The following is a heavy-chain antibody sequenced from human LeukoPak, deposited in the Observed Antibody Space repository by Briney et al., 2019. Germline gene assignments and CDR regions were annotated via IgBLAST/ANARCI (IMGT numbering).Heavy chain of an antibody. V-gene: IGHV1-2*02. CDR1: GYTFTGYY. CDR3: ARLHMVRGVN. D-gene: IGHD3-10*01. J-gene: IGHJ4*02. Sequence: ASVKVSCKASGYTFTGYYMHWVRQAPGQGLEWMGWINPNSGGTNYAQKFQGRATMTRDTSISTAYMELSRLRSDDTAVYYRARLHMVRGVNWGQGTLVTVSS. CDR2: INPNSGGT.